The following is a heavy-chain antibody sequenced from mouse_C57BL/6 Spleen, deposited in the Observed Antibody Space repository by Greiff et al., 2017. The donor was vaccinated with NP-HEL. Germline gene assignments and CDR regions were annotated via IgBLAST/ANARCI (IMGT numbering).Heavy chain of an antibody. V-gene: IGHV5-4*03. CDR2: ISDGGSYT. D-gene: IGHD4-1*01. Sequence: KGVESGGGGGKRGGSLRLSCAASGFTFSSYAMSWVRQTPEKRLEWVATISDGGSYTYYPDNVKGRFTISRDNAKNNLYLQMSHLKSEDTAWYYCARDATGGAWFAYWGQGTLVTVSA. CDR3: ARDATGGAWFAY. J-gene: IGHJ3*01. CDR1: GFTFSSYA.